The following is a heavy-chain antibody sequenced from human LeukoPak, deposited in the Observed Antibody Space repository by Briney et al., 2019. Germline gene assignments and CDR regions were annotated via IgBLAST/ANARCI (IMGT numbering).Heavy chain of an antibody. D-gene: IGHD6-19*01. V-gene: IGHV1-69*04. Sequence: SVKVSCKASGGTFSSYTISWVRQAPGQGLEWVGRIIPILGIANYAQKFQGRVTITADKSTSTAYMELSSLRSEDTAVYYCARDSSGWQQGGYWGQGTLVTVSS. CDR2: IIPILGIA. J-gene: IGHJ4*02. CDR1: GGTFSSYT. CDR3: ARDSSGWQQGGY.